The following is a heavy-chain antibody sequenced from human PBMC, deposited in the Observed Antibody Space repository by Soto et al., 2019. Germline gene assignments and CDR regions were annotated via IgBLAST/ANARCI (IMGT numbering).Heavy chain of an antibody. CDR2: IIPIFGTA. V-gene: IGHV1-69*13. J-gene: IGHJ4*02. Sequence: SVKVSCKASGGTFSSYAISWVRQAPGQGLEWMGGIIPIFGTANYAQKFQGRVTLTADESTSTAYMELSSLRSDDTAVYYCARDEGGYDILTGYYKAHHFDYWGQGVPVTVSS. CDR1: GGTFSSYA. CDR3: ARDEGGYDILTGYYKAHHFDY. D-gene: IGHD3-9*01.